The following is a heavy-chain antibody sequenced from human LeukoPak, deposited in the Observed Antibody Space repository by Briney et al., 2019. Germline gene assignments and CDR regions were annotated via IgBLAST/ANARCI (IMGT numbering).Heavy chain of an antibody. V-gene: IGHV4-39*07. CDR1: GGSISSSSYY. CDR2: IYYSGST. J-gene: IGHJ4*02. D-gene: IGHD3-10*01. CDR3: ASSPETYYYGSGSYYSAYFDY. Sequence: PSETLSLTCTVSGGSISSSSYYWGWIRQPPGKGLEWIGSIYYSGSTYYNPSLKSRVTISVDTSKNQFSLKLSSMTAADTAVYYCASSPETYYYGSGSYYSAYFDYWGQGTLVTVSS.